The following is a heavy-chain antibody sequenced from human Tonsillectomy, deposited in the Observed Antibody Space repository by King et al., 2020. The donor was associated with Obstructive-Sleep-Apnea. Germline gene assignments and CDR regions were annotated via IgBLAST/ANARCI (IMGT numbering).Heavy chain of an antibody. CDR3: ARGTGWYGVDV. CDR2: VYYSGST. V-gene: IGHV4-59*01. J-gene: IGHJ6*02. CDR1: GGSIISYS. D-gene: IGHD6-19*01. Sequence: VQLQESGPGLVKPSETLSLTCTVSGGSIISYSWTWIRQPPGKGLEWIGHVYYSGSTNYKPSLKSRVTISADTSKNQFSLKLSSVTAADTGVYYCARGTGWYGVDVWGQGTTVTVSS.